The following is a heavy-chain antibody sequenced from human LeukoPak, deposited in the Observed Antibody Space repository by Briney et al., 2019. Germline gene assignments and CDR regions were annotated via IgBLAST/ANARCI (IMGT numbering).Heavy chain of an antibody. Sequence: AGVSLRLSCAASGFTFSSYTMNWVRQAPGRGLEWVSSISSSGSNIYYADSMKGRFTISRDNAKNSLYLQMNSLRDEDTAVYYCAWGPGLDYWGQGTLVTVSS. CDR1: GFTFSSYT. CDR2: ISSSGSNI. CDR3: AWGPGLDY. V-gene: IGHV3-21*06. D-gene: IGHD7-27*01. J-gene: IGHJ4*02.